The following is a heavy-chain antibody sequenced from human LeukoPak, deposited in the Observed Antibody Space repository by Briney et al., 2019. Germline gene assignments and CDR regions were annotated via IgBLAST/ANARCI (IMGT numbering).Heavy chain of an antibody. CDR3: GRGGVSRFSEWSPDAFDI. CDR2: INHSGST. J-gene: IGHJ3*02. V-gene: IGHV4-34*01. D-gene: IGHD3-3*01. Sequence: SETLSLTCAVYGGSFSGYSWSWIRQPPGKGLEWIGEINHSGSTNYNASLKSRVAISVDTSKNQFSLKLSSVTAADTAVYYCGRGGVSRFSEWSPDAFDIWGQGTMVTVSS. CDR1: GGSFSGYS.